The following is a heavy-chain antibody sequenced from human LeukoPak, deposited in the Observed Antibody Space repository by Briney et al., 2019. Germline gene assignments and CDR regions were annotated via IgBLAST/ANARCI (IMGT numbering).Heavy chain of an antibody. J-gene: IGHJ4*02. Sequence: GGSLRLSCAASGFTFSSYSMNWVRQAPGKGLEWVSSISSSSSYIYYADSVKGRFTISRDNAKNSLYLQMNSLRAEDTAEYYCARAAGSGSYYYGWGSYFKDYNYFDYWGQGTLVTVSS. CDR1: GFTFSSYS. CDR2: ISSSSSYI. D-gene: IGHD3-10*01. V-gene: IGHV3-21*01. CDR3: ARAAGSGSYYYGWGSYFKDYNYFDY.